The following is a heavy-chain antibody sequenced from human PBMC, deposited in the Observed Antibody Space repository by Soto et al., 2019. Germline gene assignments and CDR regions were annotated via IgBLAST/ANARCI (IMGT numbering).Heavy chain of an antibody. CDR1: GGSISSYY. D-gene: IGHD6-13*01. V-gene: IGHV4-59*01. CDR3: ARVRSSSFSFNYFDY. CDR2: IYYSGST. Sequence: SETLSLTCTVSGGSISSYYWSWIRQPPGKGLEWIGYIYYSGSTNYNPSLKSRVTISVDTSKNQFSLKLSSVTAADTAVYYCARVRSSSFSFNYFDYWGQGTLVTVSS. J-gene: IGHJ4*02.